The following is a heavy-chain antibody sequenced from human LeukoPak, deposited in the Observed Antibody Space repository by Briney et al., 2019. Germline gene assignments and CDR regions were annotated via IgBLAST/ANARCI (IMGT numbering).Heavy chain of an antibody. Sequence: GGSLRLSCADSGFTFSSYSMNWVRQAPGKGLEWVSSISSSSSYIYYADSVKGRFTISRDNAKNSLYLQMNSLRAEDTAVYYCARDGAWAIFGVVSRNDAFDIWGQGTMVTVSS. CDR1: GFTFSSYS. CDR2: ISSSSSYI. D-gene: IGHD3-3*01. J-gene: IGHJ3*02. CDR3: ARDGAWAIFGVVSRNDAFDI. V-gene: IGHV3-21*01.